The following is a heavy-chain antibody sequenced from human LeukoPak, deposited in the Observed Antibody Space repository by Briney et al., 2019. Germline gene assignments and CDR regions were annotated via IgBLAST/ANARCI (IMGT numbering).Heavy chain of an antibody. V-gene: IGHV3-30*02. CDR2: IQNDVITK. D-gene: IGHD3-10*01. CDR3: ARGQEYYGSGSYYNGVFDY. Sequence: GGSLRLSCGVSGIGFSGSGMHWLRQAPGKGLEWVAFIQNDVITKKYADSVKGRFTISRDNAKNSLYLQMNSLRAEDTAVYYCARGQEYYGSGSYYNGVFDYWGQGTLVTVSS. CDR1: GIGFSGSG. J-gene: IGHJ4*02.